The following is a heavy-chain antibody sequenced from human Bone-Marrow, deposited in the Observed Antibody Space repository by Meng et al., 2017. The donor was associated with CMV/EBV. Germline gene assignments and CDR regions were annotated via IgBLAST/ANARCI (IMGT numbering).Heavy chain of an antibody. CDR1: GFTFSSYG. J-gene: IGHJ3*01. D-gene: IGHD2-21*02. CDR2: IRYDGSNK. V-gene: IGHV3-30*02. Sequence: GGPLRLSCAASGFTFSSYGMHWVRQAPGKGLEWVAFIRYDGSNKYYADSVKGRFTISRDNSKNTLYLQMNSLRAEDTAVYYCASFGLIVVVTSLEVRNWGQGTMVTVSS. CDR3: ASFGLIVVVTSLEVRN.